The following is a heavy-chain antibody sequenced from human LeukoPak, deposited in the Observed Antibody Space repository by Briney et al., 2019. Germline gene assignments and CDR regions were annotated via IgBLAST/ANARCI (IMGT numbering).Heavy chain of an antibody. CDR3: ASATLRCSGGSCYEMDV. CDR2: IIPLFGTP. D-gene: IGHD2-15*01. Sequence: ASVKVSCKASGGTFSSYTISWVRQAPGQGLEWMGGIIPLFGTPDYAQKFQGRVTITADKSTSTAYMELSSLRSEDTAVYYCASATLRCSGGSCYEMDVWGKGTTVTVSS. V-gene: IGHV1-69*06. CDR1: GGTFSSYT. J-gene: IGHJ6*04.